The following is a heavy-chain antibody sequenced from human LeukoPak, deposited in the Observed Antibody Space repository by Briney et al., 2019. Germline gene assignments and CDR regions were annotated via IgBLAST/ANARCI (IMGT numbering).Heavy chain of an antibody. CDR1: GFTFSSYS. CDR2: ISSSSSYT. Sequence: PGGSLRLSCAASGFTFSSYSMNWVRQAPGKGLEWVSSISSSSSYTYYADSVKGRFTISRDNAKNSLYLQMNSLRAEDTAVYYCANHLACGSTSCPPFDSWGQGTLVTVSS. CDR3: ANHLACGSTSCPPFDS. V-gene: IGHV3-21*01. J-gene: IGHJ4*02. D-gene: IGHD2-2*01.